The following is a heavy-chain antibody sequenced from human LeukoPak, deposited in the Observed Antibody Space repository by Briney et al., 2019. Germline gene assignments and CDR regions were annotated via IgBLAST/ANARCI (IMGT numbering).Heavy chain of an antibody. J-gene: IGHJ4*02. D-gene: IGHD5-24*01. CDR2: INPNSGGT. CDR1: GYTFTGYY. Sequence: ASVKVSCKASGYTFTGYYMHWVRQAPGQGLEWMGWINPNSGGTDYAQKFQGRVTMTRDTSISTAYMELSRLRSDDTAVYYCARDDVLEMGFDYWGQGTLVTVSS. V-gene: IGHV1-2*02. CDR3: ARDDVLEMGFDY.